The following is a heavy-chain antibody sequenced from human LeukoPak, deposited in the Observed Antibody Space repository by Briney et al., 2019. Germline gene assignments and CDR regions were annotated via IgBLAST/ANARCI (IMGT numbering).Heavy chain of an antibody. J-gene: IGHJ3*02. V-gene: IGHV4-59*07. CDR2: IYYSRST. CDR3: ARPLLGIISLGAFDI. CDR1: GFTFSISW. D-gene: IGHD7-27*01. Sequence: AGGSLTLSCAASGFTFSISWMTWLRQAPGKGLEWVGCIYYSRSTYYNPSLKSRVTISVDRSKNQFSLKVTSVTAADTAVYYCARPLLGIISLGAFDIWGQGTMVTVSS.